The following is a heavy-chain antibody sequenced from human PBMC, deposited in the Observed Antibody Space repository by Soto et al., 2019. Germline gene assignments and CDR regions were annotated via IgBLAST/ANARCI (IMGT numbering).Heavy chain of an antibody. CDR3: AKDPEVTTAEPYYLDY. J-gene: IGHJ4*02. CDR1: GFTFSSYA. D-gene: IGHD4-17*01. Sequence: EVQLLESGGGLVQPGGSLRLSCAASGFTFSSYAMSWVRQAPGKGLEWVSTVTGNGGGTFYADSVKGRFTNSRDNSKNTLYLHMSSLRADDTAVYYCAKDPEVTTAEPYYLDYWGQGTLVTVSS. V-gene: IGHV3-23*01. CDR2: VTGNGGGT.